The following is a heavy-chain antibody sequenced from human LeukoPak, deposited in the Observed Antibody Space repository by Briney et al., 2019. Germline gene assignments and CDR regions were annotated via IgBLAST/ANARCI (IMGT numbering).Heavy chain of an antibody. CDR3: ARDLGPYNTSPNSGAFDI. V-gene: IGHV3-11*04. J-gene: IGHJ3*02. Sequence: PGGSLRLSCAASGFTFSDYYMAWIRQAPGKGLEFISYLSRRGGTIYYAESVKGRFTVSWDNAKNSFYLQMNSLRAEDTAVFYCARDLGPYNTSPNSGAFDIWGQGTMVTVSS. CDR2: LSRRGGTI. CDR1: GFTFSDYY. D-gene: IGHD1-14*01.